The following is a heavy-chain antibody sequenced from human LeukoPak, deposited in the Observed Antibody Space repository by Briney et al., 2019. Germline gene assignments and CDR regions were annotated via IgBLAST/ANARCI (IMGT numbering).Heavy chain of an antibody. CDR2: IYYSGST. J-gene: IGHJ4*02. V-gene: IGHV4-59*01. CDR1: GGSISSYY. Sequence: SETLSLTCTVSGGSISSYYWSWIRQPPGKGLEWIGYIYYSGSTNYNPSLKSRVTISVDTSKNQFSLKLSSVTAADTAVYYCVRDVSDYSNSHFDNWGQGTLVTVSS. CDR3: VRDVSDYSNSHFDN. D-gene: IGHD4-11*01.